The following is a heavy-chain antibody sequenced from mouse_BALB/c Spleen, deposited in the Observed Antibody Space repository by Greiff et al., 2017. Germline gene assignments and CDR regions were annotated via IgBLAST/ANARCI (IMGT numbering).Heavy chain of an antibody. Sequence: EVKLEESGGGLVQPGGSRKLSCAASGFTFSDYGMAWVRQAPGKGPEWVAFISNLAYSIYYADTVTGRFTISRENAKNTLYLEMSSLRSEDTAMYYCARRTDYDYAMDYWGQGTSVTVSS. D-gene: IGHD2-4*01. V-gene: IGHV5-15*02. J-gene: IGHJ4*01. CDR2: ISNLAYSI. CDR3: ARRTDYDYAMDY. CDR1: GFTFSDYG.